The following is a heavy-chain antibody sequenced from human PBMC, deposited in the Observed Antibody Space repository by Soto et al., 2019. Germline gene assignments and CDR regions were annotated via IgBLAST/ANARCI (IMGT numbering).Heavy chain of an antibody. CDR3: ARDPYDILTGYDYYYYGMDV. CDR1: GDTFSSYA. V-gene: IGHV1-69*13. Sequence: ASVNGACKAAGDTFSSYAISWVRQAHGQGLEWMGGIIPIFGTANYAQKFQGRVTITADESTSTAYMELSSLRSEDTAVYYCARDPYDILTGYDYYYYGMDVWGQWTTVTVSS. J-gene: IGHJ6*02. CDR2: IIPIFGTA. D-gene: IGHD3-9*01.